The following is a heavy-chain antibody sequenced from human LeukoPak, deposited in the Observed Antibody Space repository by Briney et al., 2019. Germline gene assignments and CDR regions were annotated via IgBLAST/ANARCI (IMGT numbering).Heavy chain of an antibody. Sequence: ASVKVSCKASGCTFTSYGITWVRQAPGQGLEWMGWISTYNGNTNYAQKLQGRVTMTTDTSTSTAYMELRSLRSDDTAVYYCARGGGRYTIISLDYWGQGTLVTVSS. V-gene: IGHV1-18*01. CDR3: ARGGGRYTIISLDY. J-gene: IGHJ4*02. D-gene: IGHD3-16*01. CDR2: ISTYNGNT. CDR1: GCTFTSYG.